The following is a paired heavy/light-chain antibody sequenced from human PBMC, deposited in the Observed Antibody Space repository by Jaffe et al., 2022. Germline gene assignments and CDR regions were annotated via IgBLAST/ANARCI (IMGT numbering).Heavy chain of an antibody. J-gene: IGHJ3*02. CDR1: GFTVSSNY. CDR3: ARILGYCSGGSCYRGVLDAFDI. Sequence: EVQLVETGGGLIQPGGSLRLSCAASGFTVSSNYMSWVRQAPGKGLEWVSVIYSGGSTYYADSVKGRFTISRDNSKNTLYLQMNSLRAEDTAVYYCARILGYCSGGSCYRGVLDAFDIWGQGTMVTVSS. CDR2: IYSGGST. V-gene: IGHV3-53*02. D-gene: IGHD2-15*01.
Light chain of an antibody. CDR1: SSDVGSYNL. Sequence: QSALTQPASVSGSPGQSITISCTGTSSDVGSYNLVSWYQQHPGKAPKLMIYEVSKRPSGVSNRFSGSKSGNTASLTISGLQAEDEADYYCCSYAGSSSVVFGGGTKLTVL. J-gene: IGLJ2*01. CDR3: CSYAGSSSVV. V-gene: IGLV2-23*02. CDR2: EVS.